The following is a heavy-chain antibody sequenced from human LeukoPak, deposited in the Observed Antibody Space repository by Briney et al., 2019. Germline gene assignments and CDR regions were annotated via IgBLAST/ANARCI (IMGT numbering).Heavy chain of an antibody. CDR3: ARDHTPLRWLQLN. CDR2: IWYDGSNK. J-gene: IGHJ4*02. Sequence: GGSLRLSCAASGFTFSSYGMHWVRQAPGKGLEWVAVIWYDGSNKYYADSVKGRFTISRDNSKNTLYLQMNSLRAEDTAVYYCARDHTPLRWLQLNWGQGTLVTVSS. D-gene: IGHD5-24*01. V-gene: IGHV3-33*01. CDR1: GFTFSSYG.